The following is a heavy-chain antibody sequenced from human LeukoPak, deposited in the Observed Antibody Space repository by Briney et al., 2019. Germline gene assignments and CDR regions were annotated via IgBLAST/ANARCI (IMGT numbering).Heavy chain of an antibody. CDR2: IYPVDSDT. Sequence: GESLKISCKGSGYSFTNYWIGWVRQMPGKGLEWMGIIYPVDSDTRYRPSFQGHVTISADKSISTAYLQWSGLKASDTAMYYCARHKGDYVWGYFDYWGQGTLVTVPS. J-gene: IGHJ4*02. D-gene: IGHD3-16*01. V-gene: IGHV5-51*01. CDR3: ARHKGDYVWGYFDY. CDR1: GYSFTNYW.